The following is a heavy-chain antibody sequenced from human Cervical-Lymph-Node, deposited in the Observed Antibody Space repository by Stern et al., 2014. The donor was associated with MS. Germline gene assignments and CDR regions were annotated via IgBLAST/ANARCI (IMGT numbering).Heavy chain of an antibody. CDR1: GGSISSDDYY. D-gene: IGHD1-26*01. CDR2: IYYSGST. J-gene: IGHJ3*02. Sequence: QVQLQESGPGLVKPSQTLSLTCTVSGGSISSDDYYWGWIRQHPGKGLEWIGYIYYSGSTYYNPSLKSRVTISVDTSKSQFSLKLSSVTAADTAVYYCARDGPQVGAGSFDIWGQGTMVTVSS. CDR3: ARDGPQVGAGSFDI. V-gene: IGHV4-31*03.